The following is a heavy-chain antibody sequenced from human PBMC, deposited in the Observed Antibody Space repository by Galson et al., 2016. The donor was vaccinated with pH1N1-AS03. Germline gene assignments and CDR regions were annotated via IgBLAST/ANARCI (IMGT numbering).Heavy chain of an antibody. CDR2: INQDGSVI. J-gene: IGHJ6*02. CDR1: GFTFSGYW. Sequence: SLRLSCAGSGFTFSGYWMSWVRQAPGKGLEWVANINQDGSVIYYVDSAKGRFTISRDNSKGTLYLQMNSLRSEDTAIYSCARVGAGYDYGNGMDVWGQGTTVTVSS. CDR3: ARVGAGYDYGNGMDV. V-gene: IGHV3-7*01. D-gene: IGHD5-12*01.